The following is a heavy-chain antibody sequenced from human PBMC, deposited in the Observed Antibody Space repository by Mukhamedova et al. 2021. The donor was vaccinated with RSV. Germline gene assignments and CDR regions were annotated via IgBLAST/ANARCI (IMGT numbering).Heavy chain of an antibody. J-gene: IGHJ6*03. CDR3: ARGQQLGDYYYYMDV. D-gene: IGHD6-13*01. V-gene: IGHV3-23*01. CDR1: YA. Sequence: YAMSWVRQAPGKGLEWVSAISGSGGSTYYADSVKGRFTISRDNSKNTLYLQMNSLRAEDTAVYYCARGQQLGDYYYYMDVWGKGT. CDR2: ISGSGGST.